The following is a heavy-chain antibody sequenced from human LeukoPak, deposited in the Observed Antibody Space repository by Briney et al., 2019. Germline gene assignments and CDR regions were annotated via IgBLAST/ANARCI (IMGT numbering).Heavy chain of an antibody. Sequence: GGSLRLSCATSGFTFSSYGMHWVRQAPGKGLEWAAVIWTDGTGKYYADSVKGRFTISRDNSENTLYLQMNSLTAEDTAVYYCATERSGYGYAFDYWGQGSLVTVSS. CDR1: GFTFSSYG. CDR3: ATERSGYGYAFDY. V-gene: IGHV3-33*03. J-gene: IGHJ4*02. CDR2: IWTDGTGK. D-gene: IGHD3-16*01.